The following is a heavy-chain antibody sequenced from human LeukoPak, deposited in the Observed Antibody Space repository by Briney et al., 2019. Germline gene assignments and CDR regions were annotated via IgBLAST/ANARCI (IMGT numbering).Heavy chain of an antibody. CDR3: ARVEVVTAIYFDY. D-gene: IGHD2-21*02. Sequence: GGSLRLSCAASGFTFSNYAVSWVRQAPGKGLGWVANIKEDGSEKYYVDSVKGRFTISRDNAKSSLYLQMNSLRAEDTAVYYCARVEVVTAIYFDYWGQGTLVTVSS. V-gene: IGHV3-7*01. CDR1: GFTFSNYA. CDR2: IKEDGSEK. J-gene: IGHJ4*02.